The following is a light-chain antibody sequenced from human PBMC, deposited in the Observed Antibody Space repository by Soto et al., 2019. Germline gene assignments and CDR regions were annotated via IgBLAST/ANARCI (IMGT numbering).Light chain of an antibody. J-gene: IGKJ5*01. Sequence: IVMSLSPATVSVSPGERANLSCRASQSIGRNLVWCQQKPGQAPRLLIYAASTRATGVPARFSGSGSGTEFTLTICILQSEDFAVYCCQQYTNWPITSGEGTRPAIK. CDR1: QSIGRN. CDR2: AAS. CDR3: QQYTNWPIT. V-gene: IGKV3-15*01.